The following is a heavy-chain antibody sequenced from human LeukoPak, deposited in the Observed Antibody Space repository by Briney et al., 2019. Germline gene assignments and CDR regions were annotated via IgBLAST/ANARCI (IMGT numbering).Heavy chain of an antibody. J-gene: IGHJ3*02. CDR3: AKDPYYDFWSGPADI. Sequence: SLRLSCAASGFTFDDYAMHWVRQAPGKGLEWVSGISWNSGSIGYADSVKGRFTISRDNAKNSLYLQMNSLRAEDTALYYCAKDPYYDFWSGPADIWGQGTMVTVSS. V-gene: IGHV3-9*01. CDR1: GFTFDDYA. D-gene: IGHD3-3*01. CDR2: ISWNSGSI.